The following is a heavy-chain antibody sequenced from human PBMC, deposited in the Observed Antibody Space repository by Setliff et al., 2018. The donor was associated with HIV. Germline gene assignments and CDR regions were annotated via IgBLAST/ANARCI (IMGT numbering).Heavy chain of an antibody. CDR1: GGSISSGSYY. V-gene: IGHV4-61*05. D-gene: IGHD5-12*01. Sequence: PSETLSLTCTVSGGSISSGSYYWAWIRQPPGKGLEWIANIYPSGSIWPSGTSNYNPSLKGRVTISLDMSQNQFSLKVNSVTAADTAIYYCARGGPAVAYAVDVWGQGTTVTVSS. CDR2: IYPSGSIWPSGTS. J-gene: IGHJ6*02. CDR3: ARGGPAVAYAVDV.